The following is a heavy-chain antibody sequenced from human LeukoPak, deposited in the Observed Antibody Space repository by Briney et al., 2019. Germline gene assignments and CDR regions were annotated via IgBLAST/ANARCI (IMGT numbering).Heavy chain of an antibody. D-gene: IGHD5-24*01. CDR3: ARGRRDGNYWYFDL. CDR1: GGSISSGDYY. Sequence: SETLSLTCTVSGGSISSGDYYWSWIRQPPGKGLEWVGYIYYSGSTYYNPSLKSRVTISVDTSKNQFSLKLSSVTAADTAVYYCARGRRDGNYWYFDLWGRGTLVTVSS. V-gene: IGHV4-30-4*02. CDR2: IYYSGST. J-gene: IGHJ2*01.